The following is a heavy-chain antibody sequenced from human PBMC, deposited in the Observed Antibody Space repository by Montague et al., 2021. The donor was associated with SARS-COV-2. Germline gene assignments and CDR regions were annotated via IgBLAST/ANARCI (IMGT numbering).Heavy chain of an antibody. V-gene: IGHV3-30-3*01. CDR1: GFTFSSYA. D-gene: IGHD4-17*01. CDR3: ARDPDYGDSVWIDY. Sequence: SLRLSCAASGFTFSSYAMHWVRQAPGKGLEWVAVISYDGINKYYADSVKGRFTISRDNSKNTLYLQMNSLRAEDTAVYYCARDPDYGDSVWIDYWGQGTLVTVSS. J-gene: IGHJ4*02. CDR2: ISYDGINK.